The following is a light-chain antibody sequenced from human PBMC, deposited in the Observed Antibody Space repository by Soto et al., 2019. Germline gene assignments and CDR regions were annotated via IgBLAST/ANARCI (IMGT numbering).Light chain of an antibody. CDR2: GAS. J-gene: IGKJ1*01. CDR1: QSVSSS. Sequence: IVMTQSPATLYVSPGERATLSCRASQSVSSSVAWYQHKPGQTPRPLMHGASTRAIGIPARFSGSGSGTEFTLTISSLQSEDFAVYYCQQYSEWPWTFGQGTKV. V-gene: IGKV3-15*01. CDR3: QQYSEWPWT.